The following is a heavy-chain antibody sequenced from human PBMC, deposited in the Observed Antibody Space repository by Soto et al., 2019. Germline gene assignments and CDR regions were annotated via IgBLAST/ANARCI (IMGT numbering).Heavy chain of an antibody. D-gene: IGHD2-15*01. CDR1: RSSFSSSIYY. J-gene: IGHJ6*02. Sequence: PSYTLFLTSTVTRSSFSSSIYYCRWIRTPPCKWLELIGCIFYSGSTYYNPSLKSRVTISVDTSKNQFSLKLSSVTAADTAVYYCARHLTYCSAGSCYSDFPYYGMDVWGQGTTVS. V-gene: IGHV4-39*01. CDR2: IFYSGST. CDR3: ARHLTYCSAGSCYSDFPYYGMDV.